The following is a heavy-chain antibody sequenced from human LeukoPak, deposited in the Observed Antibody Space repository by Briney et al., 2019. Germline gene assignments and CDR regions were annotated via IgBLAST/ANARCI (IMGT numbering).Heavy chain of an antibody. J-gene: IGHJ4*02. CDR3: ARDRYSSSWYYFDY. V-gene: IGHV3-30-3*01. CDR1: GFTFSSYA. D-gene: IGHD6-13*01. Sequence: GGSLRLSCAASGFTFSSYAMHWVRQAPGKGLGWVAVISYDGSNKYYADSVKGRFTISRDNSKNTLYLQMNSLRAEDTAVYYCARDRYSSSWYYFDYWGQGTLVTVSS. CDR2: ISYDGSNK.